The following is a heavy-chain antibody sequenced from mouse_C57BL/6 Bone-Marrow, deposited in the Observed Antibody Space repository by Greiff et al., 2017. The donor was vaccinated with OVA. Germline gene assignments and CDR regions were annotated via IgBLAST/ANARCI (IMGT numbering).Heavy chain of an antibody. CDR2: ISYDGSN. V-gene: IGHV3-6*01. CDR3: ARDGVVARDWYFDV. CDR1: GYSITSGYY. D-gene: IGHD1-1*01. Sequence: EVKLVESGPGLVKPSQSLSLTCSVTGYSITSGYYWNWIRQFPGNKLEWMGYISYDGSNNYNPSLKNRISITRDTSKNQFFLKLNSVTTEDTATYYCARDGVVARDWYFDVWGTGTTVTVSS. J-gene: IGHJ1*03.